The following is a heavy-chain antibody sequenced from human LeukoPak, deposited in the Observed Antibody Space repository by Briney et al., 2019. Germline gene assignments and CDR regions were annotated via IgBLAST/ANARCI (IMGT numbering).Heavy chain of an antibody. V-gene: IGHV3-21*01. Sequence: GGSLRLSCAASGFTFSSYSMNWVRRAPGKGLEWVSSISSSSSYIYYADSVKGRFTISRDNAKNSLYLQMNSLRAEDTAVYYCARDLLGHSSGWSLRSKPTSFDYWGQGTLVTVSS. CDR2: ISSSSSYI. CDR1: GFTFSSYS. D-gene: IGHD6-19*01. CDR3: ARDLLGHSSGWSLRSKPTSFDY. J-gene: IGHJ4*02.